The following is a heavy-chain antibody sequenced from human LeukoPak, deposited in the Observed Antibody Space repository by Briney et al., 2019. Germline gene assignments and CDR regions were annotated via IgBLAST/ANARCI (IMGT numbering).Heavy chain of an antibody. D-gene: IGHD6-13*01. Sequence: GASVKVSCKAPGYTFTDYYIHWVRQAPGQGLEWMGWIIPIFSTANYALKFQGRVTITTDESTSTAYMELSSLRSEDTAVYYCARAGIAARGDNYYMDVWGKGTTVTVSS. CDR3: ARAGIAARGDNYYMDV. CDR2: IIPIFSTA. J-gene: IGHJ6*03. CDR1: GYTFTDYY. V-gene: IGHV1-69*05.